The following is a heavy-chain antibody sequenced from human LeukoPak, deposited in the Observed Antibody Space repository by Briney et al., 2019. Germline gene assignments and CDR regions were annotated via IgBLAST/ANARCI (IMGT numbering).Heavy chain of an antibody. J-gene: IGHJ4*02. CDR2: INPTSGGT. Sequence: ASAKVSCKASGYNFTAYSIHWVRQAPGQGLEWMGWINPTSGGTKYAQKFQGRVTMTWDTSISTAYMDLARLRSDDTAVYFCARDPPRVGAPDYWGQGTLLTVSS. V-gene: IGHV1-2*02. CDR1: GYNFTAYS. CDR3: ARDPPRVGAPDY. D-gene: IGHD3-16*01.